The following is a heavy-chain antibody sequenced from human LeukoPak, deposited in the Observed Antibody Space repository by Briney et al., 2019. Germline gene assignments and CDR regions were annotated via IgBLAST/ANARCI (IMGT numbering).Heavy chain of an antibody. D-gene: IGHD6-19*01. CDR3: ARGRGLAWEQWLVDY. J-gene: IGHJ4*02. CDR1: GGSFSGYY. Sequence: SETLSLTCAVYGGSFSGYYWSRIRQPPGKGLEWIGEINHSGSTNYNPSLKSRVTISVDTSKNQFSLKLSSVTAAGTAVYYCARGRGLAWEQWLVDYWGQGTLVTVSS. CDR2: INHSGST. V-gene: IGHV4-34*01.